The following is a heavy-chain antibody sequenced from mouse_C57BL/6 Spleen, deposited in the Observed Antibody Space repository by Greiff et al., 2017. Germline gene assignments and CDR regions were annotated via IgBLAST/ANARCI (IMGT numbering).Heavy chain of an antibody. CDR2: INPNNGGT. D-gene: IGHD2-3*01. CDR3: ARYDAPFAY. V-gene: IGHV1-26*01. CDR1: GYTFTDYY. Sequence: EVQLQQSGPELVKPGASVKISCKASGYTFTDYYMNWVKQSHGKSLEWIGDINPNNGGTSYNQKFKGKATLTVDKSSSTAYMELRSLTSEDSAVYYCARYDAPFAYWGQGTLVTVSA. J-gene: IGHJ3*01.